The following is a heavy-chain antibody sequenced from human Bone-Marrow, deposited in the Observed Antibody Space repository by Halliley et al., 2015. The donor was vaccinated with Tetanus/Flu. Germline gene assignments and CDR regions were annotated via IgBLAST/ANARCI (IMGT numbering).Heavy chain of an antibody. CDR2: IYRDGNT. Sequence: TLSLTCTVSDGSVSSSGNCWGWIHQPPGKGLEWIANIYRDGNTYYNPSLKSRATISVDKSNNQFSLRPNSLTAADTAVYFCAGHLVTPGTRGFGYWGQGTLVTVSS. CDR3: AGHLVTPGTRGFGY. V-gene: IGHV4-39*07. CDR1: DGSVSSSGNC. J-gene: IGHJ4*02. D-gene: IGHD6-13*01.